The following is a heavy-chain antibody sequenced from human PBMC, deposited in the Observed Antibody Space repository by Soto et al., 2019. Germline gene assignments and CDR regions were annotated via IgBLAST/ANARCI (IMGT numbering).Heavy chain of an antibody. CDR1: GGSFSDTY. D-gene: IGHD2-15*01. CDR2: INHNTNT. V-gene: IGHV4-34*01. J-gene: IGHJ5*02. CDR3: ARGVRLFRGSFDP. Sequence: QVHLQQWGAGLLKPSETLSLTCAVYGGSFSDTYWNWFRQPPGKGLEWIGEINHNTNTIYNPSLTSRVTISVDTSKNHVSLKLTSVTAADTAVYCGARGVRLFRGSFDPWGQGPLVTVAS.